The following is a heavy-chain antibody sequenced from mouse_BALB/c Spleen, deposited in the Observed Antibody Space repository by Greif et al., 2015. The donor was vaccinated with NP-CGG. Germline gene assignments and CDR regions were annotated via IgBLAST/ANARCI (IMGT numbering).Heavy chain of an antibody. CDR2: INPSNGRT. CDR3: ARRAVVATKGVLAY. Sequence: QVQLQQSGAELVKPGASVKLSCKASGYTFTSYWMHWVKQRPGQGLEWIGEINPSNGRTNYNEKFKSKATLTVDKSSSTAYMQLSSLTSEDSAVYYCARRAVVATKGVLAYWGQGTLVTVSA. J-gene: IGHJ3*01. D-gene: IGHD1-1*01. V-gene: IGHV1S81*02. CDR1: GYTFTSYW.